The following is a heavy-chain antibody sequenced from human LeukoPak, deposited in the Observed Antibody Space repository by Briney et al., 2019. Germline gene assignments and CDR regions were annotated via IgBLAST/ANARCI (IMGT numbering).Heavy chain of an antibody. D-gene: IGHD6-13*01. Sequence: SETLSLTCTVSGGSISSSSYYWGWIRQPPGTGLEWLGSIYYSGSTYYNPSLKSRVTISVDTSKNQFSLKLSSVTAADTAVYYCARDGTGYSSSWYGFSDAFDIWGQGTMVTVSS. V-gene: IGHV4-39*07. J-gene: IGHJ3*02. CDR1: GGSISSSSYY. CDR3: ARDGTGYSSSWYGFSDAFDI. CDR2: IYYSGST.